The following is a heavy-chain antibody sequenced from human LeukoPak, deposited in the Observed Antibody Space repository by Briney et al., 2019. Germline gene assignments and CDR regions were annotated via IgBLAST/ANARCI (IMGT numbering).Heavy chain of an antibody. J-gene: IGHJ4*02. V-gene: IGHV3-11*01. CDR2: ISSSGSTI. CDR1: GFTFSDYY. Sequence: PGGSLRLSCAASGFTFSDYYMSWIRQAPGKGLEWVSYISSSGSTIYYADSVKGRFTISRDNAKNSLYPQMNSLRAEDTALYYCAKVAYNWISYGPFDYWGQGTRVTVSS. D-gene: IGHD1-20*01. CDR3: AKVAYNWISYGPFDY.